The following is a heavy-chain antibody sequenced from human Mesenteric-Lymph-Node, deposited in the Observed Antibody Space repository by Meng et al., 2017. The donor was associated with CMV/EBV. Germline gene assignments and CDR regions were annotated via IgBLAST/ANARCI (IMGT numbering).Heavy chain of an antibody. J-gene: IGHJ5*02. CDR2: INHSGTT. Sequence: SETLSLTCAVYGGSFTDYYWSWIRQPPGKGLEWIGEINHSGTTNYNSSLKSRVTISVVTSRNQFSLKLSSVTAADTAVYYCARVDGAGWFDPWGQGTLVTVSS. D-gene: IGHD3-10*01. CDR3: ARVDGAGWFDP. CDR1: GGSFTDYY. V-gene: IGHV4-34*01.